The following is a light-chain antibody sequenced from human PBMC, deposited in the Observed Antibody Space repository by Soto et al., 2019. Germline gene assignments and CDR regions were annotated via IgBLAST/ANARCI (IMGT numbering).Light chain of an antibody. J-gene: IGKJ3*01. Sequence: EIVLTQSPATLSLSPGERATLSCRASQSVSSYLAWYQQKPGQAPRLLIYDTSNRATGIPARFSGSGSGTDFTLTISSLEPEDFAVYYCLHRNNWPILTFGPGTKVDFK. CDR2: DTS. CDR3: LHRNNWPILT. V-gene: IGKV3-11*01. CDR1: QSVSSY.